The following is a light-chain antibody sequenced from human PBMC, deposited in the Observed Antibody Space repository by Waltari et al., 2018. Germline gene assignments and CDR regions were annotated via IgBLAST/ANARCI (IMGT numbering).Light chain of an antibody. CDR1: QSISIY. V-gene: IGKV3-20*01. CDR3: QKYGTLPAT. Sequence: EIVLTQSPGTLSLSPGERATLSCRASQSISIYLAWYQQKVGQPPRLLIYEASSRATGIPDRFSGSWSGTDFSLTISRLEPEDFAVYYCQKYGTLPATFGQGTKVEIK. CDR2: EAS. J-gene: IGKJ1*01.